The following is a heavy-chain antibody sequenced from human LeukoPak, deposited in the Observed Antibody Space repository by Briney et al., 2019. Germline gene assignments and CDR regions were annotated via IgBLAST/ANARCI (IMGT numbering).Heavy chain of an antibody. V-gene: IGHV3-23*01. CDR1: GFTFRIYA. Sequence: GGSLRLSCAASGFTFRIYAMGWVRQAPGKGLEWVSVISGSGVRTDYADSVKGRFTISRDNSKNALYLQMNSLRAEDTAVYYCAKLNYENTNHYSNYFDYWGQGTLVTVSS. CDR3: AKLNYENTNHYSNYFDY. D-gene: IGHD2-8*01. J-gene: IGHJ4*02. CDR2: ISGSGVRT.